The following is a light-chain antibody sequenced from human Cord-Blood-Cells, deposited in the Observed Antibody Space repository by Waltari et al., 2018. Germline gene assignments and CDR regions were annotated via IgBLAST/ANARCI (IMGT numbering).Light chain of an antibody. Sequence: QSVLTQPPSASGTPGQRVTISCSGSSSNTGSNYLYWYQQLPGTAPKLLIYRNTQRPSGVPDRFSGSKSGTSACLAISGLRSEDEADYYCAAWDDSLSGRVFGGGTKLTVL. V-gene: IGLV1-47*01. J-gene: IGLJ3*02. CDR1: SSNTGSNY. CDR2: RNT. CDR3: AAWDDSLSGRV.